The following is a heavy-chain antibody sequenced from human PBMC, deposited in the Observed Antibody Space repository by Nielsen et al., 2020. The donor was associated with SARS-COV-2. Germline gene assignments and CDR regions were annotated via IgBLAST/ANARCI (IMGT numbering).Heavy chain of an antibody. CDR3: ARGTYSRFDD. CDR1: GGSISSYF. CDR2: IYYSGDT. D-gene: IGHD3-10*01. V-gene: IGHV4-59*01. Sequence: SETLSLTCTVSGGSISSYFWSWIRQPPGKGLEWIGYIYYSGDTNYNPSLRSRVTISVDTSKNQFSLRLNSVTAADTAVYYCARGTYSRFDDWGQGTLLTVPS. J-gene: IGHJ4*02.